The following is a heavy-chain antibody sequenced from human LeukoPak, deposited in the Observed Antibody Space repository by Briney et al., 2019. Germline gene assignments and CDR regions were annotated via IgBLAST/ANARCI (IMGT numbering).Heavy chain of an antibody. D-gene: IGHD1-26*01. CDR3: AKGPNYKYSGSYGIDY. Sequence: GGSLRLSCAASGFTFSSYSMSWVRQAPGKGLEWVSSISSSGSYIHYAESVKGRFTISRDNSKNTLYLQMNSLRAEDTAVYYCAKGPNYKYSGSYGIDYWGQGTLVTVSS. CDR1: GFTFSSYS. J-gene: IGHJ4*02. CDR2: ISSSGSYI. V-gene: IGHV3-21*01.